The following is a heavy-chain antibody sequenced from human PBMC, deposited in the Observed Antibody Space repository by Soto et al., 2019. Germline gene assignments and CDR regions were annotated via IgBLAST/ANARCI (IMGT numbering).Heavy chain of an antibody. CDR1: GGSISSYY. D-gene: IGHD6-19*01. Sequence: PSETLSLTCTVSGGSISSYYWSWIRQPAGKGLEWIGRIYTSGSTNYNPSLKSRVTMSVDTSKNQFSLKLSSVTAADTAVYYCARDQRNGWYMNYYYGMDVWGQGTTVTASS. CDR2: IYTSGST. CDR3: ARDQRNGWYMNYYYGMDV. J-gene: IGHJ6*02. V-gene: IGHV4-4*07.